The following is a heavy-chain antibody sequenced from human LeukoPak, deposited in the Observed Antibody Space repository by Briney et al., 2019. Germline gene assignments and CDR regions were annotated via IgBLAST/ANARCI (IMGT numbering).Heavy chain of an antibody. CDR2: IYWDDDK. CDR3: ARLPYRSSWHRDFQH. CDR1: GFSFSTSRVG. J-gene: IGHJ1*01. D-gene: IGHD6-13*01. V-gene: IGHV2-5*02. Sequence: SGPTLVNPTQTLTLTCTFSGFSFSTSRVGVAWIRQPPGQALEWLALIYWDDDKRYSPSLKSRLTITKDTSKNQVVLTMTDMDPVDTATYYCARLPYRSSWHRDFQHWGQGTLVTVSS.